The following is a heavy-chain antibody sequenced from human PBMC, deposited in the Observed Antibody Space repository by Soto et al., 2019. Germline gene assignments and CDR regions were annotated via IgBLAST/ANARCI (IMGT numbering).Heavy chain of an antibody. CDR1: GFTVSSKY. CDR2: IYGGGTT. D-gene: IGHD6-19*01. CDR3: VQTTGWPGFDF. J-gene: IGHJ4*02. V-gene: IGHV3-53*01. Sequence: EVQLVESGGGLIQPGGSLRLSCAASGFTVSSKYMTWVRQAPGKGLEWVSVIYGGGTTYYADSVKGRFTISRDNSKNTLYLKMNSLRAEATAVYYCVQTTGWPGFDFWGQGTLVTVSS.